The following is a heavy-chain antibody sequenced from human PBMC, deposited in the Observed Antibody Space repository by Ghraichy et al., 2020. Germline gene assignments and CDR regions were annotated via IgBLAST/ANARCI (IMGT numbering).Heavy chain of an antibody. CDR2: IYGIGDT. CDR1: GGYIGGFY. CDR3: ARGSVLLGMEV. J-gene: IGHJ6*04. D-gene: IGHD2/OR15-2a*01. V-gene: IGHV4-59*01. Sequence: SQTLSLTCTVSGGYIGGFYWGWIRLSPGKGLEWIGNIYGIGDTNYNPSLSSRVTLLVDTSKNQFSLRLRSVTAADTGVYYCARGSVLLGMEVWGKGTTVTVSS.